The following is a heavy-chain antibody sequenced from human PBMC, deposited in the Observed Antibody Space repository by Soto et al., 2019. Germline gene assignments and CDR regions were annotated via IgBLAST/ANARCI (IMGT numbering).Heavy chain of an antibody. CDR3: ARRLFYDILTGYYRGDGMDV. Sequence: SETLSLTCTVSGGSISSYYWSWLRQPPGKGLEWIGYIYNSGSTNYNPSLKSRVTISVDTSKNQFSLKLSSVTAADTAVYYCARRLFYDILTGYYRGDGMDVWGQGTTVTVSS. J-gene: IGHJ6*02. CDR1: GGSISSYY. D-gene: IGHD3-9*01. V-gene: IGHV4-59*01. CDR2: IYNSGST.